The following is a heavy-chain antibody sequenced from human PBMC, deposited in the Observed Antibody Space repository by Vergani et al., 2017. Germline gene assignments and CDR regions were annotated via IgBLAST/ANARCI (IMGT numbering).Heavy chain of an antibody. J-gene: IGHJ5*02. CDR1: GFTFSSYG. CDR3: ARGKAFGVVILGDWFDP. V-gene: IGHV3-30*03. D-gene: IGHD3-3*01. CDR2: ISYDGSNK. Sequence: QVQLVESGGGVVQPGRSLRLSCAASGFTFSSYGMHWVRQAPGKGLEWVAVISYDGSNKYYADSVKGRFTISRDNSKNTLYLQMNSLRAEDTAVYYCARGKAFGVVILGDWFDPWGQGTLVTVSS.